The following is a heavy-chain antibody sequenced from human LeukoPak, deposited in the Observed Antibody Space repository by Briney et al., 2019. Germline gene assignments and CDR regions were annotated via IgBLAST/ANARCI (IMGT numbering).Heavy chain of an antibody. J-gene: IGHJ4*02. CDR1: GFAFSSHG. CDR2: IWYDGSKK. CDR3: ARLSGSHFDD. Sequence: GRSLRLSCAASGFAFSSHGMVWVRQAPGKGLEWVAVIWYDGSKKYYTDSVEGRFTISRDNSKNTLYLQMNSLRAEDTAVYYCARLSGSHFDDWGQGTLVTVSS. V-gene: IGHV3-33*01. D-gene: IGHD1-26*01.